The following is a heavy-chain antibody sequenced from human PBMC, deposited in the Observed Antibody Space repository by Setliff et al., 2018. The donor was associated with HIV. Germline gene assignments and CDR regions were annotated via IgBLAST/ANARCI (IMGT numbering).Heavy chain of an antibody. CDR2: IFSSRST. V-gene: IGHV4-61*01. CDR3: ARDHNSGTLHAFDL. CDR1: NGSISSSSYF. D-gene: IGHD1-26*01. Sequence: SETLSLTCTVSNGSISSSSYFWGWIRQPPGKGLEWIGYIFSSRSTTYNPSLKSRVTISIDTSKNQFSLKVSSVTAADTAVYYCARDHNSGTLHAFDLWGQGTKVTVSS. J-gene: IGHJ3*01.